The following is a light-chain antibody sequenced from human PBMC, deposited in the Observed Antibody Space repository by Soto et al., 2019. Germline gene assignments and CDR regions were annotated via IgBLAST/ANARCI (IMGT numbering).Light chain of an antibody. CDR1: QGISSW. CDR2: AAS. J-gene: IGKJ4*01. CDR3: QQTTSFPLT. Sequence: DIQMTQSPSFVSASVGDRVTITCRASQGISSWLAWYQHKPGRAPKLMIHAASSLESGVPSRFSGSGYGTDFTLTISSLQPEDFSTYYCQQTTSFPLTFGGWTKVEIK. V-gene: IGKV1-12*01.